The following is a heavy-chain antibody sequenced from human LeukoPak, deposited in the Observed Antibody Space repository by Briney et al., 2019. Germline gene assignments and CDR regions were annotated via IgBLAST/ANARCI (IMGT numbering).Heavy chain of an antibody. CDR1: GLTFSSYW. D-gene: IGHD3-10*01. V-gene: IGHV3-7*01. CDR2: IKQDGSGK. J-gene: IGHJ4*02. Sequence: PGGSLRLSCAASGLTFSSYWMSWVRQAPGKGLEWVANIKQDGSGKYYVDSVKGRFTISRDNAKNSLYLQMNSLRAEDTAVYYCARDEGLLWFGEYCDYWGQGTLVTVSS. CDR3: ARDEGLLWFGEYCDY.